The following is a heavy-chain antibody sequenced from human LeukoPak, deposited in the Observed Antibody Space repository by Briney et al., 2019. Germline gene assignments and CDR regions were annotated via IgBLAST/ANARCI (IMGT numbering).Heavy chain of an antibody. V-gene: IGHV1-18*01. J-gene: IGHJ4*02. D-gene: IGHD2-2*03. Sequence: ASVKVSCKASGYTFTSYDINWVRQATGQGLEWMGWMNPNSGNTNYAQKLQGRVTMTTDTSTSTAYMELRSLRSDDTAVYYCARDWIFDYWGQGTLVTVSS. CDR2: MNPNSGNT. CDR3: ARDWIFDY. CDR1: GYTFTSYD.